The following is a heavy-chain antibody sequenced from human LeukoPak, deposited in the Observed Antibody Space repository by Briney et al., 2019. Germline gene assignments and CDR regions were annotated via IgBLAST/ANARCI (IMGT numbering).Heavy chain of an antibody. V-gene: IGHV4-34*01. CDR3: ARGYYDYVWGSYRYSTVIFDY. CDR2: INHSGST. J-gene: IGHJ4*02. CDR1: GGSFSGYY. D-gene: IGHD3-16*02. Sequence: SETLSLTCAVYGGSFSGYYWSWIRQPPGKGLEWIGEINHSGSTNYNPSLESRVTISVDTSKNQFSLKLSSVTAADTAVYYCARGYYDYVWGSYRYSTVIFDYWGQGTLVTVSS.